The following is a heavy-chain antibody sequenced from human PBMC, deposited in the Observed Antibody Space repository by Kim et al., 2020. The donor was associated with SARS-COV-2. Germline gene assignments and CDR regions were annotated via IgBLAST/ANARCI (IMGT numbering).Heavy chain of an antibody. CDR3: ARQDYYDTSGYFDY. J-gene: IGHJ4*02. Sequence: SPSFQSPVTISADKSISTAYLQWSSLKASDTAMYYCARQDYYDTSGYFDYWGQGTLVIVSS. V-gene: IGHV5-51*01. D-gene: IGHD3-22*01.